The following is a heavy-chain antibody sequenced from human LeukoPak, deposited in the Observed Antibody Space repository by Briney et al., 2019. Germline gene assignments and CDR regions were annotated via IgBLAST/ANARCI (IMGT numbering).Heavy chain of an antibody. J-gene: IGHJ3*02. CDR2: IYNGGTT. CDR3: ARERGLKDAFDI. CDR1: GFTVSSNY. V-gene: IGHV3-53*01. Sequence: GGSLRLSCAASGFTVSSNYMSWVRQAPGKGLEWVSFIYNGGTTYYADSVKGRFTISGDNSKNTVYLQMNSLRAEDTAVYFCARERGLKDAFDIWGQGTMVTVSS. D-gene: IGHD3-16*01.